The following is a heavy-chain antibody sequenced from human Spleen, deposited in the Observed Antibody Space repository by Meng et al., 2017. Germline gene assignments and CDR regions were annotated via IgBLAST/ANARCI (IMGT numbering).Heavy chain of an antibody. CDR1: GGSFSDYY. J-gene: IGHJ4*02. CDR3: ARGPTTMAHDFDY. D-gene: IGHD4-11*01. V-gene: IGHV4-34*01. CDR2: INHSGST. Sequence: QVQILQWGAGLLKASETLPVACVFSGGSFSDYYWRGIRQPPGKGLEWIGEINHSGSTNYNPSLESRATISVDTSQNNLSLKLSSVTAADSAVYYCARGPTTMAHDFDYWGQGTLVTVSS.